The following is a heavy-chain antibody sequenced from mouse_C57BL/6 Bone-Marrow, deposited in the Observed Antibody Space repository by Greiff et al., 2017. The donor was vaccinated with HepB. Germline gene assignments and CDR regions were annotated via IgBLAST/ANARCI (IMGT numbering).Heavy chain of an antibody. CDR2: IYPRSGNT. CDR1: GYTFTSYG. Sequence: VQLQQSGAELARPGASVKLSCKASGYTFTSYGISWVKQRTGQGLEWIGEIYPRSGNTYYNEKLKGKATLTADKSSSAAYMELRSLTSEDSAVYFCARCGFTVPFAYWGQGTLVTVSA. V-gene: IGHV1-81*01. CDR3: ARCGFTVPFAY. D-gene: IGHD1-1*01. J-gene: IGHJ3*01.